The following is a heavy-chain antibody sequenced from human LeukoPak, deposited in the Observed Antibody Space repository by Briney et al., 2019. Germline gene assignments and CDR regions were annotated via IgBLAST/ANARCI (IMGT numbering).Heavy chain of an antibody. Sequence: PGGSLRLSCAASGFTVSSNYMSWVRQAPGKGLEWVSVIYSGGSTYYADSVKGRFTISRDNSKNTLYLQMNSLRAEDTAVYYCARVSITMTPTSYYFDYWGQGTLVTVSS. D-gene: IGHD3-22*01. V-gene: IGHV3-53*01. CDR3: ARVSITMTPTSYYFDY. CDR1: GFTVSSNY. CDR2: IYSGGST. J-gene: IGHJ4*02.